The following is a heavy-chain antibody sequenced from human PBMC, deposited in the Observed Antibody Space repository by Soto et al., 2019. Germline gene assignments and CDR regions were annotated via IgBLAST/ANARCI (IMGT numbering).Heavy chain of an antibody. CDR2: INHSGST. CDR1: GGSFSGYY. J-gene: IGHJ4*02. Sequence: SETLSLTCAVYGGSFSGYYWSWIRQPPGKGLEWIGEINHSGSTNYNPSLKSRVTISVDTSKNQFPLKLSSVTAADTAVYYCASRYYYDNSGYFYWGQGTLVTVS. D-gene: IGHD3-22*01. CDR3: ASRYYYDNSGYFY. V-gene: IGHV4-34*01.